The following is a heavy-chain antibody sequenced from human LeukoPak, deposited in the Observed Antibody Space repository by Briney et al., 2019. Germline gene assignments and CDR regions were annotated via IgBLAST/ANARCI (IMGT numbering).Heavy chain of an antibody. Sequence: PGGSLRLSCAASGFTFSSYAMHWVRQAPGKGLEWVAVISYDGSNKYYADSVKGRFTISRDNSKNTLYLQMNSLRAEDTAVYYCARATVSSGYQDTNFDFCGQGTLVTVSS. V-gene: IGHV3-30-3*01. CDR1: GFTFSSYA. CDR2: ISYDGSNK. D-gene: IGHD3-22*01. J-gene: IGHJ4*02. CDR3: ARATVSSGYQDTNFDF.